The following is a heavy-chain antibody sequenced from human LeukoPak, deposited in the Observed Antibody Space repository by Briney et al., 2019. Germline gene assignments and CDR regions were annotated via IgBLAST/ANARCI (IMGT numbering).Heavy chain of an antibody. J-gene: IGHJ4*02. D-gene: IGHD1-26*01. CDR1: GFTFSSYW. Sequence: GGSLRLSCAASGFTFSSYWMHWVRQAPGKGLVWFSRNNSDGSSTSYADSVKGRFTISRDNAKNTLYLQMNSLRAEDTAVYYCTKGGYYVETAFDYWGQGTLVTVSS. V-gene: IGHV3-74*01. CDR3: TKGGYYVETAFDY. CDR2: NNSDGSST.